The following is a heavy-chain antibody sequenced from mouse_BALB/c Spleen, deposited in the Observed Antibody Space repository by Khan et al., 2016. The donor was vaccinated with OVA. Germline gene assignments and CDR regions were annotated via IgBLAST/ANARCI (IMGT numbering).Heavy chain of an antibody. V-gene: IGHV1-7*01. CDR3: ARDRIDY. CDR1: GYTFTSYW. Sequence: QVQLKESGAELAKPGASVKMSCKASGYTFTSYWMHWIKQRPGQGLVWIGYINPTSGYTDYNQKFKDKATLTADKSSSTAYMQLSSLRSDDSAVYYCARDRIDYWGQGTALTVSS. CDR2: INPTSGYT. J-gene: IGHJ2*01.